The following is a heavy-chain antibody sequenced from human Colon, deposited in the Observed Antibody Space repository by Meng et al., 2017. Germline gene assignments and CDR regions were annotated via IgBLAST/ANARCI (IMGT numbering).Heavy chain of an antibody. Sequence: GSLRLSCSFSGYSIGSGYYWGWIRQPPGKGLEWIGSIYHGGNIDYNPSLKSRVTVSLATSKNQFSLNVTSVTAADTAVSYCARGAPTSPFDYWGQGTLVTVSS. CDR3: ARGAPTSPFDY. V-gene: IGHV4-38-2*02. D-gene: IGHD2-2*01. CDR1: GYSIGSGYY. J-gene: IGHJ4*02. CDR2: IYHGGNI.